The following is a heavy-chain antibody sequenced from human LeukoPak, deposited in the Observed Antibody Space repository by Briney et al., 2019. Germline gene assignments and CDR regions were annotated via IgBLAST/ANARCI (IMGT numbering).Heavy chain of an antibody. CDR2: IYHSGST. D-gene: IGHD6-13*01. CDR1: GYSISSGYY. Sequence: SETLSLTCAVSGYSISSGYYWGWIRQPPGKGLEWIGSIYHSGSTYYNPSHKSRVTISVDTSKNQFSLKLSSVTAADTAVYYCARDLIAAAIDYWGQGTLVTVSS. CDR3: ARDLIAAAIDY. J-gene: IGHJ4*02. V-gene: IGHV4-38-2*02.